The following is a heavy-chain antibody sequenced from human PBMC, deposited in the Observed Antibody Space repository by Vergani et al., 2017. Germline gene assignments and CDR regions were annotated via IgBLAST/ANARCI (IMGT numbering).Heavy chain of an antibody. CDR1: GFIFSDHY. V-gene: IGHV3-72*01. CDR3: VRVKGSNWNDHLYDI. Sequence: EVQVVESGGGLVQPGGSLRLSCAASGFIFSDHYMDWVRQAPGKGLEWVGRIRNKANDYTTQYAASVKGRFTISRDDSKSYLYVQMNSLQTEDTALYYCVRVKGSNWNDHLYDIWGQGTLVTVSS. D-gene: IGHD1-1*01. J-gene: IGHJ3*02. CDR2: IRNKANDYTT.